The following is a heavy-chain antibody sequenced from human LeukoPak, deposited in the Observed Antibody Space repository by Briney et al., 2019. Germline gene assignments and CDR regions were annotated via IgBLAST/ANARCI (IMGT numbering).Heavy chain of an antibody. CDR2: INPNSGGT. CDR3: ARGLAARPRWFDP. V-gene: IGHV1-2*02. J-gene: IGHJ5*02. CDR1: GYTFSDYY. D-gene: IGHD6-6*01. Sequence: ASVKVSCKASGYTFSDYYIHWVRQAPGQGLEWMGWINPNSGGTNYAQKFQGRVTMTRDTSISTAYMELSRLRSDDTAVYYCARGLAARPRWFDPWGQGTLVTVSS.